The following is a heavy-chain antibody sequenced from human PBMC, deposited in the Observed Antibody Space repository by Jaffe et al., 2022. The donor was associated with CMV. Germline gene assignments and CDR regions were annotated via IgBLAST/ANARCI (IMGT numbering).Heavy chain of an antibody. CDR2: IYSGGST. CDR1: GLTVSSNY. J-gene: IGHJ6*02. V-gene: IGHV3-53*01. D-gene: IGHD1-26*01. CDR3: GRESHSGSYHYYYGMDV. Sequence: EVQLVESGGGLIQPGGSLRLSCAASGLTVSSNYMSWVRQAPGKGLEWVSLIYSGGSTYYADSVKGRFTISRDNSQNTLYLQMNSLRAEDTAVYYCGRESHSGSYHYYYGMDVWGQGTTVTVSS.